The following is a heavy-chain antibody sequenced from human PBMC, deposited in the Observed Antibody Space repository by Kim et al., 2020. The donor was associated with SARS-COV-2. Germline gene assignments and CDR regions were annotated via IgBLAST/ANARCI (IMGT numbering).Heavy chain of an antibody. V-gene: IGHV3-33*06. Sequence: SVKGQFTIPGDNSKNTLYLQMNSLRAEDTAVYYCAKMLGNYYYYYYGMDVWRQGTTVTVSS. J-gene: IGHJ6*02. D-gene: IGHD4-4*01. CDR3: AKMLGNYYYYYYGMDV.